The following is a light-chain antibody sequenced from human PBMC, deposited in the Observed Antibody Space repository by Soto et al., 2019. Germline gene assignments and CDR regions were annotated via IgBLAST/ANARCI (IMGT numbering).Light chain of an antibody. CDR3: CSFAGNYIYV. J-gene: IGLJ1*01. V-gene: IGLV2-11*01. Sequence: QSALTQPRSVSGSPGQSVTISCTGTSSDVGGYNYVSCYLQHPGKAPKVMIYDVSKRPSGVPDRFSGSKSGNTASLTISGLQSEDEADYYCCSFAGNYIYVFGTGTKVTVL. CDR1: SSDVGGYNY. CDR2: DVS.